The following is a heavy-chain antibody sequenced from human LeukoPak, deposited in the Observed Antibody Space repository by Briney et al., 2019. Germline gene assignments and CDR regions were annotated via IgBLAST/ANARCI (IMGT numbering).Heavy chain of an antibody. D-gene: IGHD4-17*01. V-gene: IGHV3-23*01. CDR3: ATSTVTNGFDY. CDR1: GFTFSNIG. CDR2: ISDSDSRT. Sequence: GGSLRLSCAASGFTFSNIGFYWVRQAPGKGLEWVPSISDSDSRTNFADSVKGRFTISSDFSKNTLFLQMNGLRADDTAVYYCATSTVTNGFDYWGQGALVTVSS. J-gene: IGHJ4*02.